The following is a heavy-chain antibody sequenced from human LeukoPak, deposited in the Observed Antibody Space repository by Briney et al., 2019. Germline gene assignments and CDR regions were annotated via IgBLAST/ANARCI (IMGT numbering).Heavy chain of an antibody. CDR1: GFTFSTYW. J-gene: IGHJ4*02. CDR2: MKRDGSEI. Sequence: GGSLRLPCSASGFTFSTYWMSWVRQAPGKGLEWVANMKRDGSEIYYVDSVKGRFTISRDNAKNSLFLQMNSLRAEDTAVYYCASSGSYRFDYWGQGTLVTVSS. D-gene: IGHD1-26*01. CDR3: ASSGSYRFDY. V-gene: IGHV3-7*01.